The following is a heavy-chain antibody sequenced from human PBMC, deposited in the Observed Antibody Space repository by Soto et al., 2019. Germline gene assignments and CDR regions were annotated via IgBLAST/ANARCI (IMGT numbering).Heavy chain of an antibody. J-gene: IGHJ3*01. CDR1: GDSISNDNW. Sequence: QVQLQESGPGLVKPSGTLSLTCAVSGDSISNDNWWSWVRQPPGKGLEWIGEIYHSGATNYNPSLRSRVTISVDRSKNQFSLGLTSMTAADTAVYFCARNGWYSLDLWGQGAMVTVSS. D-gene: IGHD6-19*01. CDR3: ARNGWYSLDL. V-gene: IGHV4-4*02. CDR2: IYHSGAT.